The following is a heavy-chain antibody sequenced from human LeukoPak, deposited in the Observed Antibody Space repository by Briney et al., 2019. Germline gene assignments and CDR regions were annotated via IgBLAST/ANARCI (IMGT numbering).Heavy chain of an antibody. J-gene: IGHJ4*02. V-gene: IGHV1-69*04. CDR2: IIPILGIA. CDR3: GRDWKLDY. CDR1: GGTFSSYA. D-gene: IGHD1-1*01. Sequence: SVKVSCKASGGTFSSYAISWVRQAPGQGLEWMGRIIPILGIANYAQKFQGRVTITADKSTSTAYMELSSLRVEDTAIYYCGRDWKLDYWGQGTLVTVSS.